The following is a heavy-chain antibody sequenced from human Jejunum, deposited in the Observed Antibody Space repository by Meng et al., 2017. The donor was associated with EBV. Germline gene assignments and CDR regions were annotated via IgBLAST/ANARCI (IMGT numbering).Heavy chain of an antibody. V-gene: IGHV3-30*18. CDR3: AKGSAVLTAIIEP. CDR1: GFTFSNYG. D-gene: IGHD2-21*02. J-gene: IGHJ5*02. CDR2: ISYDGNNK. Sequence: QVHLGESGXGVVQPGMSLRRSCAASGFTFSNYGMHWVRQAPGKGLEWLAVISYDGNNKYYADSMKGRFTISRDNSKNTLYLQVDSLRTDDTAVYYCAKGSAVLTAIIEPWGQGTLVTVSS.